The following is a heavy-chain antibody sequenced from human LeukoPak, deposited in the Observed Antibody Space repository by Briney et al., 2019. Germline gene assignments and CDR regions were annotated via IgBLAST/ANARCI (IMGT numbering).Heavy chain of an antibody. D-gene: IGHD3-22*01. J-gene: IGHJ4*02. Sequence: PSETLSLTCTVSGGSISSYYWSWIRQPPGKGLEWIGYIYYSGSTNYNPSLKSRVTISVDTSKNQFSLKLSSVTAADTAVYYCARHNLYDSSGDRRYYFDYWGKGTLVTVSS. CDR2: IYYSGST. CDR1: GGSISSYY. CDR3: ARHNLYDSSGDRRYYFDY. V-gene: IGHV4-59*01.